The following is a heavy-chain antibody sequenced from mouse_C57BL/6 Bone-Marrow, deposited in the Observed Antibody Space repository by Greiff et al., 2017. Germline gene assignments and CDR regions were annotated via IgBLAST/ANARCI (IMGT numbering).Heavy chain of an antibody. J-gene: IGHJ1*03. CDR1: GFNIKNTY. CDR2: IDPANGNT. Sequence: EVKLVESVAELVRPGASVKLSCTASGFNIKNTYMHWVKQRPEQGLEWIGRIDPANGNTKYAPKFQGKATITADTSSNTAYLQLSSLTSEDTAIYYCARNGYCVGWYFDVWGTGTTVTVSS. D-gene: IGHD2-3*01. V-gene: IGHV14-3*01. CDR3: ARNGYCVGWYFDV.